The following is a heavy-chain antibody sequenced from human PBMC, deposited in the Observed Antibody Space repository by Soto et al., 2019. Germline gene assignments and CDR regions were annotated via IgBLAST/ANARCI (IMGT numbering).Heavy chain of an antibody. Sequence: QVQLQESGPGLVKPSQTLSLTCTVSGCSISSGGYYWTWIRQHPGKGLEWIGYIYYSGTTDYNPSLKIRVTISVDASKAKFSLKLSSVSAAHTAVYYCAREPSIWGQVPLVTVSS. CDR1: GCSISSGGYY. CDR3: AREPSI. J-gene: IGHJ4*02. CDR2: IYYSGTT. V-gene: IGHV4-31*03.